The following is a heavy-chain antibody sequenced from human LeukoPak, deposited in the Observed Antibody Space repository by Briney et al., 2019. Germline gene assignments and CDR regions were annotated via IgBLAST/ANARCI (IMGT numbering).Heavy chain of an antibody. J-gene: IGHJ3*02. V-gene: IGHV4-38-2*01. Sequence: PSETLSLTCAVSGYSISSGYYWGWIRQPPGKGLEWIGSIYHSGSTYYNPSLKSRVTISVDTSKNQFSLKLSSVTAADTAVYYCARQVRPDAFDIWGQGTIVTVSS. CDR2: IYHSGST. CDR3: ARQVRPDAFDI. CDR1: GYSISSGYY. D-gene: IGHD1-1*01.